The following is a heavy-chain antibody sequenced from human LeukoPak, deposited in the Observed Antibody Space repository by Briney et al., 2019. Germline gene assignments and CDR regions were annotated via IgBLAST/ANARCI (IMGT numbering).Heavy chain of an antibody. V-gene: IGHV3-74*01. D-gene: IGHD5-18*01. CDR1: GFTFSIYE. CDR3: ARVVDTHFDY. Sequence: QPGGSLRLSCAASGFTFSIYEMNWVRQAPGKGLVWVSRIKSDGSTTTYADSVKGRFTISRDNAKNTLYLQMNSLRAEDTAVYYCARVVDTHFDYWGQGTLVTVSS. J-gene: IGHJ4*02. CDR2: IKSDGSTT.